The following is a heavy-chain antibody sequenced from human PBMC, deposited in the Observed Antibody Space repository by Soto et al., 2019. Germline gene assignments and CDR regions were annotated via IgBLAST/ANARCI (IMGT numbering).Heavy chain of an antibody. CDR2: MSYSGST. V-gene: IGHV4-31*03. Sequence: PSETLSLTCTLSGGSIRSGNYYWSWIRQHPGKGLEWIGSMSYSGSTHYNPSLKTRGTISIDTSRNQLSLKLTSVTAADTALYYCARGQPIPLYFDSWGQGSLVTVSS. CDR3: ARGQPIPLYFDS. CDR1: GGSIRSGNYY. J-gene: IGHJ4*02.